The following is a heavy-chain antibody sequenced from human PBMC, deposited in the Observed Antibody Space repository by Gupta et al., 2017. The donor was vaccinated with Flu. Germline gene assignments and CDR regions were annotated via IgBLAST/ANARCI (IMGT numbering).Heavy chain of an antibody. Sequence: FSYYNMNWGRRAPGKGLEWVSYISSSSSSTHYSDSVKGRVTVSRDNARNSLYLQMNSLRAEDTAVYYCARDRVPTSGMDVWGQGTTVTVSS. D-gene: IGHD3-10*01. J-gene: IGHJ6*02. CDR1: FSYYN. V-gene: IGHV3-48*01. CDR3: ARDRVPTSGMDV. CDR2: ISSSSSST.